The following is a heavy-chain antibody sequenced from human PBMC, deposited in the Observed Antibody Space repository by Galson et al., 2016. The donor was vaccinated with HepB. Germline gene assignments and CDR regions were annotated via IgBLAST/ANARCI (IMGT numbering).Heavy chain of an antibody. Sequence: SLRLSCAGSGFAFSNSGINWVRQAPGKGLQWISYISTAVRTIYYADSVMGRFSISRDNAKNSVYLQMNSLRDEDTAVYYCARELVRSAFDLWGQGTMVTVSS. D-gene: IGHD1-26*01. CDR3: ARELVRSAFDL. J-gene: IGHJ3*01. CDR1: GFAFSNSG. CDR2: ISTAVRTI. V-gene: IGHV3-48*02.